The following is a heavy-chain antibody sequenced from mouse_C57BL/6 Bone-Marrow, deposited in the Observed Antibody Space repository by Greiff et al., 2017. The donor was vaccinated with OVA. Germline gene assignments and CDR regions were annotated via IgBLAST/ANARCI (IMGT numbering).Heavy chain of an antibody. CDR2: INPSTGGT. V-gene: IGHV1-42*01. J-gene: IGHJ1*03. CDR3: ARSSYRYFDV. CDR1: GYSFTGYY. D-gene: IGHD1-1*01. Sequence: EVQLQQSGPELVKPGASVKISCKASGYSFTGYYMNWVKQSPEKSLEWIGEINPSTGGTTYNQKLKAKATLTVDKSSSTAYMQLKSLTSEASAVYYCARSSYRYFDVWGTGTTVTVSS.